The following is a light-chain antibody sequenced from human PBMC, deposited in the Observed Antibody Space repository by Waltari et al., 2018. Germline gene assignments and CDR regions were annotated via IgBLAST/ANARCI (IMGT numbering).Light chain of an antibody. V-gene: IGLV2-23*01. CDR2: EGS. CDR3: CSYAGRGTYV. J-gene: IGLJ1*01. Sequence: QSALTQPASVSGSPGQSITISCTGTSSDVGSYNLVSWYQQFPGKAPKLIIYEGSKRPSGVSNRFSGSKSGNTASLTISGLQGEDEADYYCCSYAGRGTYVFGSGTKVTVL. CDR1: SSDVGSYNL.